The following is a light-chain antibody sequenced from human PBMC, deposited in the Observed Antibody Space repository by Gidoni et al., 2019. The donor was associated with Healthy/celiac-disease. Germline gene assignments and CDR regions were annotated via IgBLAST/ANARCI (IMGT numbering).Light chain of an antibody. Sequence: EIVLTQSPGTLSLSPGERATLSCRASQSVSSSSPRLLIYGASSRATGIPDRFSGSGSGTDFTLTISRLEPEDFAVYYCQQYGSSPMYTFGQGTKLEIK. V-gene: IGKV3-20*01. CDR3: QQYGSSPMYT. CDR2: GAS. J-gene: IGKJ2*01. CDR1: QSVSSSS.